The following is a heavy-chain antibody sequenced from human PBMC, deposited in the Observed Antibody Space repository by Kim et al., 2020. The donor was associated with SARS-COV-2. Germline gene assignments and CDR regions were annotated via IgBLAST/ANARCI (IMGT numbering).Heavy chain of an antibody. J-gene: IGHJ4*02. CDR3: TRPPASTYSSGVDY. Sequence: AGGVKGRFPISRDDSKNTAYLQMNSLKTEDTAVYYCTRPPASTYSSGVDYWGQGTLVTVSS. V-gene: IGHV3-73*01. D-gene: IGHD6-25*01.